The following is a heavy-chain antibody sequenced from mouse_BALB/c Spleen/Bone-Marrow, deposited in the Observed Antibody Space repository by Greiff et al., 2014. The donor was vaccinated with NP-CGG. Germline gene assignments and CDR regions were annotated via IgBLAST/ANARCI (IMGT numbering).Heavy chain of an antibody. CDR3: ARDLYYYGFDY. J-gene: IGHJ2*01. D-gene: IGHD1-1*01. Sequence: VQLQQSGPGLVAPSQSLSITCTVSGFSLTDYGVNWVRQPPGKNLEWLGMIWGDGSTDYNPALKSRLSISKDNSQSQVFLKMNSLETDDTARYYCARDLYYYGFDYWGQGTTLTVSS. CDR1: GFSLTDYG. CDR2: IWGDGST. V-gene: IGHV2-6-7*01.